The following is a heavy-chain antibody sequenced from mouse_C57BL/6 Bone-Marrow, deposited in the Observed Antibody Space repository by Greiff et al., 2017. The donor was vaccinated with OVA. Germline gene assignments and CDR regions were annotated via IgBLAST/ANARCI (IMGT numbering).Heavy chain of an antibody. CDR1: GFNIKDDY. Sequence: EVQLQQSGAELVRPGASVKLSCTASGFNIKDDYMHWVKQRPEQGLEWIGWIDPENGDTEYDAKFQGKATITADTSSNTAYLQLSSLTSDDTSVYYCTTGDDYDCAWLAYWGQGTLVTVSA. CDR3: TTGDDYDCAWLAY. V-gene: IGHV14-4*01. CDR2: IDPENGDT. D-gene: IGHD2-4*01. J-gene: IGHJ3*01.